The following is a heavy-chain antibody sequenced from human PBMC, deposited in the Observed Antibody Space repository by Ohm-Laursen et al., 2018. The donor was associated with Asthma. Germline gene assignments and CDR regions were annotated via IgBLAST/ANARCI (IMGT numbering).Heavy chain of an antibody. CDR2: ISYDGSNK. CDR1: GFTFSSYG. CDR3: ARDHRHASYSNYVGY. D-gene: IGHD4-11*01. Sequence: SLRLSCTASGFTFSSYGMHWVRQAPGKGLEWVAVISYDGSNKYYADSVKGRFTISRDNSKNTLYLQMNSLRAEDTAVYYCARDHRHASYSNYVGYWGQGTLVTVSS. V-gene: IGHV3-30*03. J-gene: IGHJ4*02.